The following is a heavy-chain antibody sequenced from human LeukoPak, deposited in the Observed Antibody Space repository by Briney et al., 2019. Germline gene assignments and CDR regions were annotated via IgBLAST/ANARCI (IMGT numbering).Heavy chain of an antibody. J-gene: IGHJ3*02. D-gene: IGHD4-17*01. CDR1: GYIFTGYY. CDR3: ARDTVTDVADAFDI. V-gene: IGHV1-2*02. CDR2: INPNSGGT. Sequence: PQASVKVSCKASGYIFTGYYMHWVRQAPGQGLEWMGWINPNSGGTNYAQKFQGRVTMTRDTSISTAYMELSRLRSDDTAVYYCARDTVTDVADAFDIWGQGTMVTVSS.